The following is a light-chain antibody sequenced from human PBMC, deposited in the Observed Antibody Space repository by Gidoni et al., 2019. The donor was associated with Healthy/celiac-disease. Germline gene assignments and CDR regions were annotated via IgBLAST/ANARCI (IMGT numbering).Light chain of an antibody. J-gene: IGKJ4*01. CDR2: DAS. Sequence: DIQMTQSPSTLSASVGDRVTITCRASQSISIWLAWYQQKPGKAPKLRIYDASSLESGVPSRFSGSGSGTEFTITISSLQPDDFATYYCQQYNSYPLTFGGGTKVEIK. V-gene: IGKV1-5*01. CDR3: QQYNSYPLT. CDR1: QSISIW.